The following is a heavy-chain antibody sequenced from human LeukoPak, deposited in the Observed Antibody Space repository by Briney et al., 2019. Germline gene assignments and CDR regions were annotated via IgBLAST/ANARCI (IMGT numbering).Heavy chain of an antibody. Sequence: GGSLRLSCAASGFTFSSYGMHWVRQAPGKGLEWVAVISYDGSNKYYADSVKGRFTISRDNSKNTLYLQMNSLRAEDTAVYYCAKEDWNCPLWYWGQGTLVTVSS. CDR2: ISYDGSNK. V-gene: IGHV3-30*18. J-gene: IGHJ4*02. CDR3: AKEDWNCPLWY. D-gene: IGHD1-7*01. CDR1: GFTFSSYG.